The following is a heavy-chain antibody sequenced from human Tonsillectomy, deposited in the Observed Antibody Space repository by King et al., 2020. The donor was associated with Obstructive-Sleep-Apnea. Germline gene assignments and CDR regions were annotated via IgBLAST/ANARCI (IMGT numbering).Heavy chain of an antibody. CDR2: ISSSSSYI. V-gene: IGHV3-21*01. D-gene: IGHD6-13*01. CDR3: ARDPRGKAAPHYYYGMDV. CDR1: GFTFSSYS. J-gene: IGHJ6*02. Sequence: VQLVESGGGLVKPGGSLRLSCAASGFTFSSYSMNWVRQAPGKGLEWVSSISSSSSYIYYADSVKGRFTISRDNAKNSLYLQMNSLRAEDTAVYYCARDPRGKAAPHYYYGMDVWGQGTTVTVSS.